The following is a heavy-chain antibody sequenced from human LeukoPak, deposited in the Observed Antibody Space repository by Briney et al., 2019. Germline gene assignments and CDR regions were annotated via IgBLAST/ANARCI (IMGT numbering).Heavy chain of an antibody. V-gene: IGHV3-7*01. D-gene: IGHD2/OR15-2a*01. CDR2: IKQDGSEK. Sequence: GGSLRLSCAASGFTFSSYWMTWVRQAPGKGLEWVANIKQDGSEKYYVDSVKGRFTISRDTSKNTLYFQMNSLRAEDTAVYYCVRGAPTLSYHFDRWGQGTLVTVSS. J-gene: IGHJ4*02. CDR1: GFTFSSYW. CDR3: VRGAPTLSYHFDR.